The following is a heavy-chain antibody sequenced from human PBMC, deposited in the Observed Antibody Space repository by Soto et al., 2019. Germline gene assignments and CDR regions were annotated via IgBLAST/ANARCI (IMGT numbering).Heavy chain of an antibody. D-gene: IGHD4-17*01. J-gene: IGHJ1*01. CDR3: ARTSGDYGLSKYFQH. V-gene: IGHV4-31*03. CDR1: GGSISSGDYY. CDR2: IYYSGTT. Sequence: QVQLQGSGPGLVEPSQTLSLICTVSGGSISSGDYYWSWIRQLPGKGLEWIGYIYYSGTTFHNPSLKSRVSISVDTSKNLFSLKLSSMTAADTAVYYCARTSGDYGLSKYFQHWGQGTLVTVSS.